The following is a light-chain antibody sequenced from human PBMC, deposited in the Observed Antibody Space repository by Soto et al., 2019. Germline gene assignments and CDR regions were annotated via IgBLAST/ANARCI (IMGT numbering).Light chain of an antibody. Sequence: EIVMTQSLATLSVSPGERATLSCRSSPSVSSNLAWYQQKPGQAPRLLIYGASTRATGIPARFSGSGSGTEFTLTISSLQSEDFAVYYCQQYNNWPPWTFGQGTKVDI. CDR2: GAS. J-gene: IGKJ1*01. CDR3: QQYNNWPPWT. CDR1: PSVSSN. V-gene: IGKV3-15*01.